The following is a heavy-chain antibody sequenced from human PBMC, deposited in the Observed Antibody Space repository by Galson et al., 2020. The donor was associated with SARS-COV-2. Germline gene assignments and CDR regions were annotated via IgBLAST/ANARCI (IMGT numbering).Heavy chain of an antibody. CDR1: GFTFSSYS. V-gene: IGHV3-21*01. CDR2: ISSSSSYI. J-gene: IGHJ3*02. D-gene: IGHD3-22*01. Sequence: GGSLRLSCAASGFTFSSYSMNWVSQAPGKGLEWVSSISSSSSYIYYADSVKGRFTIYRDNAKNSLYLQMNSLRAEDTAVYYCARRKPHYYDSSGYYPDAFDIWGQGTMVTVSS. CDR3: ARRKPHYYDSSGYYPDAFDI.